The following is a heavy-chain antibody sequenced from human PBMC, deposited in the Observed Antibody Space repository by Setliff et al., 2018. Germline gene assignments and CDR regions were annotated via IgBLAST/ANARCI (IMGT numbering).Heavy chain of an antibody. D-gene: IGHD3-3*01. CDR3: ARDSANPTYYNFWSGYYYGVDV. CDR2: IKSKTDGGTT. J-gene: IGHJ6*02. CDR1: GFTFSNVW. V-gene: IGHV3-15*01. Sequence: PGGSLRLSCAASGFTFSNVWMSWVRQAPGKGLEWVGRIKSKTDGGTTDYAAPVKGRFTISRDDSKNTLYLQMNSLKTEDTAVYYCARDSANPTYYNFWSGYYYGVDVWGQGTTVTVSS.